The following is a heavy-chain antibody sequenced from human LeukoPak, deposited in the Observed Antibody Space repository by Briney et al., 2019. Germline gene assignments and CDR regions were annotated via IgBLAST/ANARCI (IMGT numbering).Heavy chain of an antibody. CDR2: IIPIFGTA. Sequence: SVKVSCKASGGTFSSYAISWVRQAPGQGLEWMGRIIPIFGTANYAQKFQGRVTITTDEPTSTAYMELSSLRSEDTAVYYCARDWDKYGGYATAWGQGTLVTVSS. CDR1: GGTFSSYA. CDR3: ARDWDKYGGYATA. V-gene: IGHV1-69*05. D-gene: IGHD5-12*01. J-gene: IGHJ4*02.